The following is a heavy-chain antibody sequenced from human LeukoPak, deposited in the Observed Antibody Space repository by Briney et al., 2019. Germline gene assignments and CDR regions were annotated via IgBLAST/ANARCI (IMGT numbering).Heavy chain of an antibody. CDR2: INHSGST. Sequence: KASETLSLTCAVYGGSFSGYYWSWIRQPPGKGLEWIGEINHSGSTNYNPSLKSRVTISVDTSKNQFSLKLSSVTAADTAVYYCARARYYYDSSGYYYNLFFDYWGQGTLVTVSS. V-gene: IGHV4-34*01. D-gene: IGHD3-22*01. J-gene: IGHJ4*02. CDR1: GGSFSGYY. CDR3: ARARYYYDSSGYYYNLFFDY.